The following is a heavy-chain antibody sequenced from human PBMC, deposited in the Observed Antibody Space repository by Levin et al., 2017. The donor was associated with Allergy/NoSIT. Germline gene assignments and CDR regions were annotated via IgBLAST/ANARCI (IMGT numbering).Heavy chain of an antibody. V-gene: IGHV4-31*03. Sequence: SETLSLTCSVSGDSISSANYYWTWIRQHPGKGLEWIGYLYYTGSTYSNPSLKSRLSLSIDTSQNQFSLELTSVTAADTAVYYCARVTCSGAACSGFVPSRGNSHFDYWGQGILVTVSS. CDR3: ARVTCSGAACSGFVPSRGNSHFDY. CDR1: GDSISSANYY. CDR2: LYYTGST. J-gene: IGHJ4*02. D-gene: IGHD2-15*01.